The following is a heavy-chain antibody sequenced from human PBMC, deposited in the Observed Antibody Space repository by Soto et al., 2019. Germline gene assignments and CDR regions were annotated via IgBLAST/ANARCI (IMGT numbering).Heavy chain of an antibody. J-gene: IGHJ4*02. Sequence: QVQLVASGGGVVQPGRSLRLSCAASAFTFSSYAMHWVRQAPGKGLEWVAVISYDGSNKYYADFVKGRFTISRDNSKNTLYLQMNSLRAEDTTVYYCARGCGDYYFDYWGQGTLVAVSS. CDR2: ISYDGSNK. V-gene: IGHV3-30-3*01. CDR3: ARGCGDYYFDY. D-gene: IGHD2-15*01. CDR1: AFTFSSYA.